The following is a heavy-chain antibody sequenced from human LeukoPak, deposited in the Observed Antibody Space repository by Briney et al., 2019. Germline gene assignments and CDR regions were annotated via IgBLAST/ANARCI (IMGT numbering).Heavy chain of an antibody. Sequence: GGSLRLSCAASGFTFDDYAMHWVRQAPGKGLEWVSLISGDGGSTYYADSVKSRFTISRDNSKNSLYLQMNSLRTEDTALYYCAKGVSPDRPYYYYYYYMDVWGKGTTVTVSS. D-gene: IGHD4-23*01. CDR3: AKGVSPDRPYYYYYYYMDV. V-gene: IGHV3-43*02. J-gene: IGHJ6*03. CDR1: GFTFDDYA. CDR2: ISGDGGST.